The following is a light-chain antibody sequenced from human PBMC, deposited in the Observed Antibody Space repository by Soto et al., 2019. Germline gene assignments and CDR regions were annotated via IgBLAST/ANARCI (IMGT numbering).Light chain of an antibody. V-gene: IGKV3-11*01. Sequence: EIVLTQSPATLSLSPGERATLSCRASQSVSSDLAWYQQKPGQAPRLLIYDASNRATGIPARFSRSGSGTDFTLTISSLEPEDFAVYYCQQRSNWPPGTVGQGTKVEI. J-gene: IGKJ1*01. CDR3: QQRSNWPPGT. CDR2: DAS. CDR1: QSVSSD.